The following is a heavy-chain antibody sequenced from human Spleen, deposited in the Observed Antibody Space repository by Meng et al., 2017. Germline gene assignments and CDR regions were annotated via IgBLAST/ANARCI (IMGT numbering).Heavy chain of an antibody. V-gene: IGHV1-2*06. CDR1: GYTFTGHY. CDR2: INPNTGGT. J-gene: IGHJ6*02. CDR3: ARVLSHCTNGVCSFYYYYYYGMDV. D-gene: IGHD2-8*01. Sequence: ASVKVSCQASGYTFTGHYMHWVRQAPGQGLEWMGRINPNTGGTNVTRKFQGRVTMTRDTSISTAYMELNRLRSEDTAVYYCARVLSHCTNGVCSFYYYYYYGMDVWGQGNMVTVSS.